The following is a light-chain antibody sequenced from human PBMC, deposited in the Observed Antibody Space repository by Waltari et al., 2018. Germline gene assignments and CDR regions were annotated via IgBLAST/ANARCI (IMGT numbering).Light chain of an antibody. CDR3: QHYVRLPAT. Sequence: EIVLTQSPGTLSLSPGERATLSCRASQSVGRSLAWYQQKPGQAPRLLIYGASSRATGIPDSFSGSGYGTDFSLTISRLEPEDFAGYYCQHYVRLPATFGQGTKVEIK. CDR1: QSVGRS. CDR2: GAS. V-gene: IGKV3-20*01. J-gene: IGKJ1*01.